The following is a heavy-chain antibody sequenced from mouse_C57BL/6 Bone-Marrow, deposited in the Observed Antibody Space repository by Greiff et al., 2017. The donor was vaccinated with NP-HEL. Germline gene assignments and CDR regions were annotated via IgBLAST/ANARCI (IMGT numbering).Heavy chain of an antibody. CDR3: ARHVSDYDAMDY. J-gene: IGHJ4*01. CDR2: FYPGSGSI. Sequence: QVHVKQSGAELVKPGASVKLSCKASGYTFTEYTIHWVKQRSGQGLEWIGWFYPGSGSIKYNEKFKDKATLSADKSSSTVYMELSRLTSEDSAVYFCARHVSDYDAMDYWGQGTSVTVSS. CDR1: GYTFTEYT. V-gene: IGHV1-62-2*01.